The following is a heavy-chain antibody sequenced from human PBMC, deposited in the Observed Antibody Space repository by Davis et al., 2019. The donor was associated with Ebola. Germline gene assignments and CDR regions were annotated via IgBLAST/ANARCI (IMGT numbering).Heavy chain of an antibody. Sequence: MPGGSLRLSCAVYGATFSNYSYYWIRQTPGNGLEWIGETTHSGITNYNPSSKSRVTISVDTSKNQFSLKVNSVTAADTAVYYCARQRYSYGFGYWGQGTLVTVSS. CDR3: ARQRYSYGFGY. CDR2: TTHSGIT. CDR1: GATFSNYS. D-gene: IGHD5-18*01. J-gene: IGHJ4*02. V-gene: IGHV4-34*01.